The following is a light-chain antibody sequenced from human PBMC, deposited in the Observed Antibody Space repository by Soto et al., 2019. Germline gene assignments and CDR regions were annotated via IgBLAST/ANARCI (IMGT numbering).Light chain of an antibody. V-gene: IGKV1-9*01. CDR2: AAS. J-gene: IGKJ2*01. CDR1: QGISSY. CDR3: QQLNSYPT. Sequence: DIQLTQSPSFLSASVGDRVTITCRASQGISSYLAWYQQKPGKAPKLLIYAASTLQSGVPSRFSGSGSGNEFTLTISSLQPEEFATYYCQQLNSYPTFGQGTKLEIK.